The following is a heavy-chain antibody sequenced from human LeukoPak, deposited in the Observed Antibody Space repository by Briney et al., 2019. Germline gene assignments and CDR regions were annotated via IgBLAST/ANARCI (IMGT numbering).Heavy chain of an antibody. CDR3: ARRLCSSLTCNIGPSGNWLDP. CDR1: GGSLSNYW. D-gene: IGHD2-2*02. V-gene: IGHV4-59*08. J-gene: IGHJ5*02. Sequence: PPETRSLTCTVSGGSLSNYWWNWIRHPPGNGLEWIGYIYYDVSTYYNHALTSRVTISIDTSKNQFYLKLNSVTAADTAVYYCARRLCSSLTCNIGPSGNWLDPWGQGTLVTVSS. CDR2: IYYDVST.